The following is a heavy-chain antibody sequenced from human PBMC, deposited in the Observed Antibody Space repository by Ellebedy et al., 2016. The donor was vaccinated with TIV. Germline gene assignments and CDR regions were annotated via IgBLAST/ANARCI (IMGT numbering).Heavy chain of an antibody. CDR3: ARDGSYGDYRSPQHAFEI. J-gene: IGHJ3*02. Sequence: PGGSLRLSCAASGFSFSDYYMSWIRQVPGTGLEWLSYISSSGSDTNYADSVKGRFTVSRDNAKNSLYLQMNSLRADDTAVYYCARDGSYGDYRSPQHAFEIWGHGTTVTVSS. CDR1: GFSFSDYY. D-gene: IGHD4-17*01. V-gene: IGHV3-11*06. CDR2: ISSSGSDT.